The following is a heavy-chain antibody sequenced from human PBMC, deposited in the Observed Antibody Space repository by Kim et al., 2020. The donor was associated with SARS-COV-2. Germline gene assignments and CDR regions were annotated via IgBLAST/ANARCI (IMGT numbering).Heavy chain of an antibody. Sequence: GGSLRLSCVGSGFTFSNFGMNWVRQAPGKGLEWVSAISDSGSSTFDADSVKGRFIISRDNSKNTLYLQKNSLRAEDTAVYYCAKRTGYHGSGYMDVWGQGTTVTVSS. CDR1: GFTFSNFG. CDR3: AKRTGYHGSGYMDV. CDR2: ISDSGSST. J-gene: IGHJ6*02. V-gene: IGHV3-23*01. D-gene: IGHD3-10*01.